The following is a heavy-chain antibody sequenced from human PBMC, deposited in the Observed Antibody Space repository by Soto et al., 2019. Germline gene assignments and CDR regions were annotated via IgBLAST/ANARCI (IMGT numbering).Heavy chain of an antibody. CDR2: ISASGSST. CDR1: GFIFSNYA. Sequence: GGSLRLSCEASGFIFSNYAMNWVRQAPGAGLEWVSTISASGSSTYYADYVRGRFTISRDNSKSTLYLQMNSLRADDTAVYYCAKDTGDYLARNDYWGQGTLVTVSS. J-gene: IGHJ4*02. D-gene: IGHD3-9*01. V-gene: IGHV3-23*01. CDR3: AKDTGDYLARNDY.